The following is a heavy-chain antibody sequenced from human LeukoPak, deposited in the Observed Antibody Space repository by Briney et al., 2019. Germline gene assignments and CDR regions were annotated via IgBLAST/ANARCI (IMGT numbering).Heavy chain of an antibody. Sequence: SETLSLTCTVSGVSVSSYYWSWIRQPPGKGLEWIGYIYYSGSTNYNPSIKSRVTISVDTSKNQFSLKLSSVTAADTAVYHCARDNWNYGSSMDVWGQGTTVTVSS. V-gene: IGHV4-59*02. J-gene: IGHJ6*02. CDR1: GVSVSSYY. CDR2: IYYSGST. D-gene: IGHD1-7*01. CDR3: ARDNWNYGSSMDV.